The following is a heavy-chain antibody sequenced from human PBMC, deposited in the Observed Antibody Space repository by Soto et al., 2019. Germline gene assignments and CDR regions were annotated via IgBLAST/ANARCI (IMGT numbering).Heavy chain of an antibody. CDR1: GFTFSSYA. CDR3: AAHYDYVWGSYRERLGY. J-gene: IGHJ4*02. Sequence: GGSLRLSCAASGFTFSSYAMSWVRQCPGRGLEWVSAFSGSGGSTYYADSVKGRFTISRDNSKNTLYLQMNSLRAEDTAVYYCAAHYDYVWGSYRERLGYWGQGTLVTVSS. V-gene: IGHV3-23*01. CDR2: FSGSGGST. D-gene: IGHD3-16*02.